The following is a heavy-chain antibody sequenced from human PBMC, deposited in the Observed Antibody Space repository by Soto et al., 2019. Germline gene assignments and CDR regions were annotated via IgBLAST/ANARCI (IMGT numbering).Heavy chain of an antibody. CDR2: IVIGSDYT. D-gene: IGHD6-13*01. Sequence: PGGSLRLSCAASGFTFSDYYMTWVRQAQGKGLEWVSYIVIGSDYTNYADSVKGRFTISRDNAKNSLYLEMNSLRVEDTAVYYCARLRASSWYLGGYLDYWGQGTLVTVSS. V-gene: IGHV3-11*06. CDR1: GFTFSDYY. CDR3: ARLRASSWYLGGYLDY. J-gene: IGHJ4*02.